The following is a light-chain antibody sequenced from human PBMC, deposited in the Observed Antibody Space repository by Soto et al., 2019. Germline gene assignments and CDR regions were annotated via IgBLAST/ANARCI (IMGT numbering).Light chain of an antibody. CDR1: STDVGSHNS. Sequence: QSALTQPPSVSGSPGQSVTISCSGTSTDVGSHNSVSWYKQAPGTSPKLMIFEVNNRPSGVPDRFSESKSGNTASLTISGLQPEDEADYYCSSYTSSSTVVFGGGTKVTVL. CDR3: SSYTSSSTVV. V-gene: IGLV2-18*02. J-gene: IGLJ2*01. CDR2: EVN.